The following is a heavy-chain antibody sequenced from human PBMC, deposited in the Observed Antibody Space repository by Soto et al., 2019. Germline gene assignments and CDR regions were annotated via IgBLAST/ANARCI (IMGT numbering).Heavy chain of an antibody. D-gene: IGHD6-13*01. CDR2: IYHSGTT. J-gene: IGHJ4*02. Sequence: QVQLQESGPGLVKPSGTLSLTFVVSGGFISNTNWWSWVRQPPGKGLERIGEIYHSGTTNYSPSLKRPVTISVDMSKNQFSLTLSSVTAAATAVYYCAFPATADFDYWGQGTLVTVSS. CDR1: GGFISNTNW. V-gene: IGHV4-4*02. CDR3: AFPATADFDY.